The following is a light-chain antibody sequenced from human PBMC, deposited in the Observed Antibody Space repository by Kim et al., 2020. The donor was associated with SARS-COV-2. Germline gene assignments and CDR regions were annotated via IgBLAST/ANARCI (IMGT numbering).Light chain of an antibody. CDR3: QQRSNWLLT. CDR2: DAS. J-gene: IGKJ4*01. Sequence: EIVLTQSPATLSLSPGERATLSCRASQSVSSYLAWYQQKPGQAPRLLIYDASNSATGIPARFSGSGSGTDFTLPISSLEPEDFAVYYCQQRSNWLLTFGGGTKVDIK. V-gene: IGKV3-11*01. CDR1: QSVSSY.